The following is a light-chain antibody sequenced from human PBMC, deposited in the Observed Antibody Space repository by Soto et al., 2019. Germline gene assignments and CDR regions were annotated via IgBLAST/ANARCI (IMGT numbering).Light chain of an antibody. CDR1: SXNVGNNY. V-gene: IGLV1-51*01. J-gene: IGLJ1*01. Sequence: QSVLTQPPSVSAAPGQKVTISCSGSSXNVGNNYVSWYQQLPGTAPKLLIYDNNKRPSGIPDRFSGSKSGTSATLAITGLQTGDEADYYSGTWVTSLRFGHVSGTGTKVTVL. CDR3: GTWVTSLRFGHV. CDR2: DNN.